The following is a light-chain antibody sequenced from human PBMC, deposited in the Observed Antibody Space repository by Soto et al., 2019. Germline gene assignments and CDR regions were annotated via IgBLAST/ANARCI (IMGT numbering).Light chain of an antibody. V-gene: IGLV4-69*01. CDR3: QTWGTSYVL. J-gene: IGLJ3*02. CDR2: VNSDGRH. CDR1: RGHSSYA. Sequence: QPVLTQSPSASASLGASVKLNCTLSRGHSSYAIAWHQQQPEKGPRYLMRVNSDGRHSKADGLPDRFSGSSSGAERYLIISSLQSEDEADYYCQTWGTSYVLFGGGTKVTVL.